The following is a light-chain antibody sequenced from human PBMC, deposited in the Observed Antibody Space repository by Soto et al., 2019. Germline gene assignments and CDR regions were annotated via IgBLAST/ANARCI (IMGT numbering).Light chain of an antibody. Sequence: PGERVTLPCRASQSVSSSYLTWYQQKPGQAPRLLIYGASTRATGIPARFSGSGSGTDFTLTISSLQPEDFAVYYCQQDYNLPPWTFGQGTKVEIK. J-gene: IGKJ1*01. CDR3: QQDYNLPPWT. CDR2: GAS. CDR1: QSVSSSY. V-gene: IGKV3D-7*01.